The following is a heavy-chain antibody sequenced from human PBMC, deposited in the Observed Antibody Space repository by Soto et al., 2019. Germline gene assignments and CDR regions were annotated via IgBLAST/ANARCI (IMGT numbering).Heavy chain of an antibody. V-gene: IGHV1-8*01. Sequence: QVQLVQSGAEVKEPGASVRVSCEASGYTFTNYDINWVRQAPGQRLEWTGWMNTNRDNTGYAQKVQGRLTMTSVTSRGTAYLELSSLKFEDTAVYYCTRRTVAYWYFDVLGRGTRVTVSS. D-gene: IGHD4-4*01. CDR3: TRRTVAYWYFDV. CDR1: GYTFTNYD. CDR2: MNTNRDNT. J-gene: IGHJ2*01.